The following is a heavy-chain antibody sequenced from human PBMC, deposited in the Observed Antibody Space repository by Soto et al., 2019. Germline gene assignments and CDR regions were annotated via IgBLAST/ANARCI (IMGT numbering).Heavy chain of an antibody. J-gene: IGHJ6*02. D-gene: IGHD6-13*01. V-gene: IGHV3-33*01. Sequence: PGGSLRLSCAASGFTFSSYGMHWVRQAPGKGLEWVVVFWFDGSNNYYADSVKGRFTISRDNSKNTLFLQMNSLRAEDTAVYYCVRDLADSSSLGGSYYYYGMDVWGQGTTVTVSS. CDR3: VRDLADSSSLGGSYYYYGMDV. CDR1: GFTFSSYG. CDR2: FWFDGSNN.